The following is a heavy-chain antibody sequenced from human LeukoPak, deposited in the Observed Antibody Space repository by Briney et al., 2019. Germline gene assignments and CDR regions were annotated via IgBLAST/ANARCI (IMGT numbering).Heavy chain of an antibody. Sequence: ASVKVSCKASGYTFTSYYMHWVRQAPGQGLKWMGIINPSGGSTSYAQKFQGRVTMTRDMSTSTVYMELSSLRSEDTAVYYCARVGGSYYGPSVFDYWGQGTLVTVSS. J-gene: IGHJ4*02. CDR1: GYTFTSYY. D-gene: IGHD1-26*01. V-gene: IGHV1-46*01. CDR3: ARVGGSYYGPSVFDY. CDR2: INPSGGST.